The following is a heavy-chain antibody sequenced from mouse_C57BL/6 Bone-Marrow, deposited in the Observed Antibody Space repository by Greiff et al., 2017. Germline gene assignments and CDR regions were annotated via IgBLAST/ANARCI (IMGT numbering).Heavy chain of an antibody. CDR1: GYTFTDYY. D-gene: IGHD1-1*01. CDR2: LNPYNGGT. V-gene: IGHV1-19*01. J-gene: IGHJ3*01. CDR3: ANDYSWFAY. Sequence: VKLQESGPVLVKPGASVKMSCKASGYTFTDYYMNWVKQSHGKSLEWIGVLNPYNGGTSYNQKFKGKAPLTVDKSSSTAYMELNSLTSEDSAVYYCANDYSWFAYWGQGTLVTVSA.